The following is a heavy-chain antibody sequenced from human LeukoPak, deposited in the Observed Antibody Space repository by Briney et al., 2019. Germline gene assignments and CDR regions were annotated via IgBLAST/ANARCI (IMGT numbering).Heavy chain of an antibody. Sequence: GSLRLSCAAFGLTLRSYTMGWVRQAPGKGLEWVSTISIGGSTSYPDSMKGRFTISRETSKKTLHLQRNSLRGEDTAVDYCAKGGVMGARETDYWGQGTLVTASS. CDR1: GLTLRSYT. D-gene: IGHD2-8*01. J-gene: IGHJ4*02. V-gene: IGHV3-23*01. CDR2: ISIGGST. CDR3: AKGGVMGARETDY.